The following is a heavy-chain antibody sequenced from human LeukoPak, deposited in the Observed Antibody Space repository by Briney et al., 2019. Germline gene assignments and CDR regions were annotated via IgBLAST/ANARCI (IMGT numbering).Heavy chain of an antibody. Sequence: GGSLRLSCVASGFTFSSYSMNWVRQAPGKGLEWVSSISSSSSYISYADSVKGRFTISRDNAKNSLYLQMNSLRAEDTAVYYCARVRTVVISYSDYWGQGTLVTVSS. CDR2: ISSSSSYI. D-gene: IGHD4-23*01. CDR3: ARVRTVVISYSDY. V-gene: IGHV3-21*01. CDR1: GFTFSSYS. J-gene: IGHJ4*02.